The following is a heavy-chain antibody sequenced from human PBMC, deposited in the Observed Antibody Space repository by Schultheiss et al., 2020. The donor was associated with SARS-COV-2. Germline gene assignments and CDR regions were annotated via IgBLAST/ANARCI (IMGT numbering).Heavy chain of an antibody. CDR1: GGSLSGYY. CDR3: ARHGQQLVRVFDP. CDR2: INHSGST. Sequence: SETLSLTCAVYGGSLSGYYWSWIRQPPGKGLEWIGEINHSGSTNYNPSLKSRVTISLDTSKNQFSLKLSSVTAADTAVYYCARHGQQLVRVFDPWGQGTLVTVSS. D-gene: IGHD6-13*01. J-gene: IGHJ5*02. V-gene: IGHV4-34*01.